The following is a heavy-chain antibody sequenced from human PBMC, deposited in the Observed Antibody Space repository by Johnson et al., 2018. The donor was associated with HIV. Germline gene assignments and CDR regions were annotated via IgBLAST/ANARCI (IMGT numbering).Heavy chain of an antibody. CDR2: IAYDGSNK. D-gene: IGHD1-26*01. CDR3: ARVRGVVGATHAFDI. CDR1: GFTFSMSS. Sequence: QVQLVESGGGVVQPGRSLRLSCAASGFTFSMSSMHWVRQAPGKGLEWVAIIAYDGSNKYYADSVKGRFTISRDNSKNTLYLQMNSLRAEDTAVYYCARVRGVVGATHAFDIWGQGTMVTVSS. J-gene: IGHJ3*02. V-gene: IGHV3-30-3*01.